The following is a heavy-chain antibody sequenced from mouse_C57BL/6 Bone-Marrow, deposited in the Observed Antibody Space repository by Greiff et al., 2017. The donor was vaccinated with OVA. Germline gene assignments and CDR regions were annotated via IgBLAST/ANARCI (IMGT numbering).Heavy chain of an antibody. CDR3: TRGYSNYYAMDY. Sequence: VQRVESGAELVRPGASVTLSCKASGYTFTDYEMHWVKQTPVHGLEWIGAIDPENGGTAYNQKFKGKAILTADKSSSTAYMELRSLTSEVSAVYYCTRGYSNYYAMDYWGQGTSVTVSS. V-gene: IGHV1-15*01. CDR2: IDPENGGT. CDR1: GYTFTDYE. J-gene: IGHJ4*01. D-gene: IGHD2-5*01.